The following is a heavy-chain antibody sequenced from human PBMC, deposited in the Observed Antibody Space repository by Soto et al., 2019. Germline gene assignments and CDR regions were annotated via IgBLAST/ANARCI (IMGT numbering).Heavy chain of an antibody. Sequence: QITLKESGPTLVQPTQTLTLTCTFSGFSLSTSGEGVGWIRQPPGKALEWLALIYWRDDKRYSPSLKSSRTITKDSSQNQVVRTMISLDPVANATYYCAHRRCSGGSCYNVFDIWGQGAMVTVSS. V-gene: IGHV2-5*01. J-gene: IGHJ3*02. CDR2: IYWRDDK. CDR1: GFSLSTSGEG. CDR3: AHRRCSGGSCYNVFDI. D-gene: IGHD2-15*01.